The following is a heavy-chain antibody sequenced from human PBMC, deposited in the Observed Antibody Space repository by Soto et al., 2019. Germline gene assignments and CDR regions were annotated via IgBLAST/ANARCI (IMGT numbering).Heavy chain of an antibody. J-gene: IGHJ4*02. D-gene: IGHD6-6*01. CDR3: ARDYSSSSELDY. CDR2: INDYNTNR. Sequence: QVQLVQSGAEVRKPGASVKVSCKASGYTFTTYGFSWVRQAPGQGLEWMGRINDYNTNRNFARKFEDRLIMTTDASTSTAYMELRSLTSNDTAVYYWARDYSSSSELDYWGQGTLVTVSS. CDR1: GYTFTTYG. V-gene: IGHV1-18*01.